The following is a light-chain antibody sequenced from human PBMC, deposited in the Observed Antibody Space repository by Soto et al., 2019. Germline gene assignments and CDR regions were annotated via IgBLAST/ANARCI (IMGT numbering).Light chain of an antibody. CDR2: EGS. V-gene: IGLV2-23*01. J-gene: IGLJ1*01. CDR3: CSYAGSSTDV. CDR1: SSDVGSYNL. Sequence: QSALTQPASVSGSPGQSITISCTGTSSDVGSYNLVSWYQQHPGKAPKLMIYEGSKRPSGVSNRFSGSKSGNTASLTISGLQAEVEADYYCCSYAGSSTDVFGTGTKVTVL.